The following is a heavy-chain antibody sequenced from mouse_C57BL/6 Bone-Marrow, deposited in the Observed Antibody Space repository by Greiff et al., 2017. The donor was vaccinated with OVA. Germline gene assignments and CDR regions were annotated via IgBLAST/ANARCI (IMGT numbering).Heavy chain of an antibody. Sequence: VQLQQSGPVLVKPGASVKMSCKASGYTFTDYYMNWVKQSHGKSLEWIGVINPYNGGTSYNQKFKGKATLTVDKSSSTAYMERNSLTSEDAAVYYCARANWDRYAMDYWGQGTSVTVSS. V-gene: IGHV1-19*01. CDR3: ARANWDRYAMDY. J-gene: IGHJ4*01. D-gene: IGHD4-1*01. CDR2: INPYNGGT. CDR1: GYTFTDYY.